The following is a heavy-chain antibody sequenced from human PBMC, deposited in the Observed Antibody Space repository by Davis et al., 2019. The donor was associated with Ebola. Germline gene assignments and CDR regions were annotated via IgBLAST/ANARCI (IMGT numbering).Heavy chain of an antibody. D-gene: IGHD2-2*01. V-gene: IGHV4-4*09. CDR2: IFSSGTT. Sequence: MPSETLSLTCTVSGGSISGHSWSWIRQPPGKGLEWIGNIFSSGTTYYNPSLKSRVTISVDTSKNQFSLKVTSVTAADTAVYYCARKPARWENWFDPWGQGALVTVSS. J-gene: IGHJ5*02. CDR1: GGSISGHS. CDR3: ARKPARWENWFDP.